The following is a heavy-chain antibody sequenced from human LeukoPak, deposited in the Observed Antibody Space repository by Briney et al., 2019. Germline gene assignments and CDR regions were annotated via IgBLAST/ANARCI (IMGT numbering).Heavy chain of an antibody. V-gene: IGHV3-23*01. CDR1: GFTFTNCA. D-gene: IGHD1-26*01. CDR2: ISGSGAST. Sequence: GGSLRLSCAASGFTFTNCAMTWVRQAPGKGLEWVSRISGSGASTCYSDSVKGRFTISSDNSKNTVYLQMNSLSVGDTAVYYCAKDQSRVGASDPFDSWGQGTLVTVST. J-gene: IGHJ5*01. CDR3: AKDQSRVGASDPFDS.